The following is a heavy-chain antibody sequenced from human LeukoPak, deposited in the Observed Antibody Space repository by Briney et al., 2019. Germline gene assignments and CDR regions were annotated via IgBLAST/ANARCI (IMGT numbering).Heavy chain of an antibody. CDR2: FDPEDGET. J-gene: IGHJ4*02. D-gene: IGHD3-10*01. CDR3: ATDNVWFGELLSFDY. V-gene: IGHV1-24*01. CDR1: GYTLTELS. Sequence: ASVKVSCKVSGYTLTELSMRWVRQAPGKGLEWMGGFDPEDGETIYAQKFQGRVTMTEDTSTDTTYMELSSLRSEDTAVYYCATDNVWFGELLSFDYWGQGTLVTVSS.